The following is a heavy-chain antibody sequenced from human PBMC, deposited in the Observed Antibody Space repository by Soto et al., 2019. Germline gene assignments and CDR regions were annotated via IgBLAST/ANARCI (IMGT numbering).Heavy chain of an antibody. CDR1: GYTFTGHY. Sequence: ASGKVSCKASGYTFTGHYIHWVRQAPEQGPEWMGEIGPESGATRYAQKFRGRVTMTRDTSITTVYMELKNLSPDDTAVYYCGRGRSGQIVVFYWGQGTPVPVSP. CDR2: IGPESGAT. V-gene: IGHV1-2*02. CDR3: GRGRSGQIVVFY. J-gene: IGHJ4*02. D-gene: IGHD1-26*01.